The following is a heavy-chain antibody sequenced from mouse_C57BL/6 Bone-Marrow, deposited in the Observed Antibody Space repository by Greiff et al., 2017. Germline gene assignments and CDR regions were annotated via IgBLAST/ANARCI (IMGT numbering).Heavy chain of an antibody. Sequence: EVKLVESGGGLVKPGGSLKLSCAASGFTFSDYGMHWVRQAPEKGLEWVAYISSGSSTIYYADTVKGRFTISRDNAKNTLFLQMTSLRSEDTAMYYCARDRVAWFAYWGQGTLVTVSA. CDR2: ISSGSSTI. J-gene: IGHJ3*01. CDR3: ARDRVAWFAY. CDR1: GFTFSDYG. V-gene: IGHV5-17*01.